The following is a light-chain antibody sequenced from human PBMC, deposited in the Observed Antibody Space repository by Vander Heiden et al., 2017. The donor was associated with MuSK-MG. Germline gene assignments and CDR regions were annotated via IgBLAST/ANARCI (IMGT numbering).Light chain of an antibody. CDR2: KGS. Sequence: DIQMTQSPSTLSASVGDRVTITCRASQNIDNWLAWYQQKPGKAPRLLIYKGSTLETGVPSGFSGSGSGTEFTLTISSLQPDDFATYYCQQYNNYPWTFGQGTKVEIK. J-gene: IGKJ1*01. CDR3: QQYNNYPWT. V-gene: IGKV1-5*03. CDR1: QNIDNW.